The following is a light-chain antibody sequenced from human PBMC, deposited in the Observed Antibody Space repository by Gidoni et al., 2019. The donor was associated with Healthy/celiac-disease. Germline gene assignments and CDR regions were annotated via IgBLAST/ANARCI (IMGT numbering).Light chain of an antibody. V-gene: IGKV1-8*01. CDR2: AAS. CDR3: QQYYSYPGT. CDR1: QGISSY. Sequence: AIRMTQSPSSFSASTGDRVTITCRASQGISSYLAWYQQKPGKAPKLLIYAASTLQIGVPSRFSGSGSGTDCTLTISCLQSEDFATYYCQQYYSYPGTFGQGTKVEIK. J-gene: IGKJ1*01.